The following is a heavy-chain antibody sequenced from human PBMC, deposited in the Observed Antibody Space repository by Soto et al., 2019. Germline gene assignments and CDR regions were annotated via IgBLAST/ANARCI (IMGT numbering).Heavy chain of an antibody. D-gene: IGHD1-1*01. J-gene: IGHJ4*02. V-gene: IGHV4-39*02. CDR2: ISSRGTT. CDR1: GDSISSSPYS. Sequence: SETLSLTCTVSGDSISSSPYSWGWIRQPPGKGLEWIGSISSRGTTYFNPSFKSRVTMSVDTSKYQYSMTLTSVTAADTAIYYCARESLDENGWGQGTLVTVSS. CDR3: ARESLDENG.